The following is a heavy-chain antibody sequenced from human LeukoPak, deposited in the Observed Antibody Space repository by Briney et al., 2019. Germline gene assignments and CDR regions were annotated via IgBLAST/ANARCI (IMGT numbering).Heavy chain of an antibody. CDR1: GFTFSSYA. CDR2: ISSSSSTI. D-gene: IGHD6-13*01. J-gene: IGHJ4*02. V-gene: IGHV3-48*04. CDR3: ARDHSSSWYGPHDY. Sequence: PGGSLRLSCAASGFTFSSYALHWVRQAPGKGLEWVSYISSSSSTIYYADSVKGRFTISRDNAKNSLYLQMNSLRAEDTAVYYCARDHSSSWYGPHDYWGQGTLVTVSS.